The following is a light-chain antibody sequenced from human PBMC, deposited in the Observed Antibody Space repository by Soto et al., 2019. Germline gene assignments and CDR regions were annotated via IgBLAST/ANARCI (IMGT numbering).Light chain of an antibody. CDR3: QSYDSSLSGYV. CDR2: GNN. V-gene: IGLV1-40*01. Sequence: QSVLTQQPSVSGAPGQTVIISCSGSSSNLGAPYDVNWFRQLPGTVPSLLIYGNNDRPSGVPDRFSGSKSGTSAYLAITGLQAEDEADYYCQSYDSSLSGYVFGTGTKVTVL. J-gene: IGLJ1*01. CDR1: SSNLGAPYD.